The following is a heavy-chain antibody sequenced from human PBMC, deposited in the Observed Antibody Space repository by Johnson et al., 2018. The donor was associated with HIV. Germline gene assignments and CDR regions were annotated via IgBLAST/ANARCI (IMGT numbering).Heavy chain of an antibody. Sequence: QVQLVESGGGVVQPGRSLRLSCAASGFTFSSYTMHWVRQAPGKGLEWVAVISYDGSNKYFADSVKGRFTISRDRSNNTVSLQMNSLRVEDTAVYYCARDDRPDGFDIWGQGTMVTVSS. J-gene: IGHJ3*02. CDR3: ARDDRPDGFDI. CDR2: ISYDGSNK. D-gene: IGHD1-14*01. V-gene: IGHV3-30*14. CDR1: GFTFSSYT.